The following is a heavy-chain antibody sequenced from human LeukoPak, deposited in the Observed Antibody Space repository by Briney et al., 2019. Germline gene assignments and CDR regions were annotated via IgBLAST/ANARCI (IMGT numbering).Heavy chain of an antibody. V-gene: IGHV3-48*02. CDR1: GFTFSSYS. CDR2: ISSSSTI. D-gene: IGHD1-26*01. CDR3: ARYRSPSLGAKFTLYYYYTMDV. J-gene: IGHJ6*02. Sequence: GGSLRLSCAASGFTFSSYSMNWVRQAPGKGLEWVSYISSSSTIYYADSVKGRFTISRDNAKNSLYLQMNSLRDEDTAVYYCARYRSPSLGAKFTLYYYYTMDVWGQGTTVTVSS.